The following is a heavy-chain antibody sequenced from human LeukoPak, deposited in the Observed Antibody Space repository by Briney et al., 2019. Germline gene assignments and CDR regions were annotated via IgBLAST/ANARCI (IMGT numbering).Heavy chain of an antibody. J-gene: IGHJ4*02. Sequence: GGTLRLSCAASGFTFSSYPMTWVRQAPGKGPEWVSFISDSGGITYYADSVKGRFTISRDNSKNTLYLQMNSLRAEDTAVYYCAKNTQYSGYYDCWGQGTLVAVSS. CDR2: ISDSGGIT. D-gene: IGHD6-6*01. CDR1: GFTFSSYP. CDR3: AKNTQYSGYYDC. V-gene: IGHV3-23*01.